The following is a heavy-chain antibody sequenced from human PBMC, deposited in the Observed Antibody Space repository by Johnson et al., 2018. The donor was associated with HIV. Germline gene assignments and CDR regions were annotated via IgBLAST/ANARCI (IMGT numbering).Heavy chain of an antibody. J-gene: IGHJ3*02. CDR3: AKDRAVARWDAFDI. Sequence: QVQLVESGGGVVQPGGSLRLSCAASGLTFSSYGMHWVRQAPGKGLEWVAFIRYDGSNKYYADSVKGRFTISRDNSKNTLYLQMNSLRAEDTALYYCAKDRAVARWDAFDIWGQGTMVTVSS. CDR2: IRYDGSNK. D-gene: IGHD6-19*01. V-gene: IGHV3-30*02. CDR1: GLTFSSYG.